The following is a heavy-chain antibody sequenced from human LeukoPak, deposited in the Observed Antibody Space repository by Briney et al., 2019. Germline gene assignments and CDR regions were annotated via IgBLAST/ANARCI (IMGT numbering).Heavy chain of an antibody. CDR1: GGSISSYY. J-gene: IGHJ6*02. V-gene: IGHV4-4*07. Sequence: SETLSLTCTVSGGSISSYYWSWIRQPAGKGLEWIGRIYTSGGTNYNPSLKSRVTMSVDTSKNQFSLKLSSVTAADTAVYYCARDLSRGYSGYEGHYYYYYGMDVWGQGTTVTVSS. CDR2: IYTSGGT. CDR3: ARDLSRGYSGYEGHYYYYYGMDV. D-gene: IGHD5-12*01.